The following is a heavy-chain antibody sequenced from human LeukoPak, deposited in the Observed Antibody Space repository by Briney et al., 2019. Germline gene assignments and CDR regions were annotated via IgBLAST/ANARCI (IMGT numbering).Heavy chain of an antibody. CDR1: GYTFTGYY. CDR3: ARWATVVTPYSY. Sequence: ASVTVSCKASGYTFTGYYIHWVRQAPGQGLEWMGWINPNSGGTNYAQKFQGRVTMTRDTSISTAYMELSRLRSDDTAVYYCARWATVVTPYSYWGQGTLVTVSS. J-gene: IGHJ4*02. CDR2: INPNSGGT. V-gene: IGHV1-2*02. D-gene: IGHD4-23*01.